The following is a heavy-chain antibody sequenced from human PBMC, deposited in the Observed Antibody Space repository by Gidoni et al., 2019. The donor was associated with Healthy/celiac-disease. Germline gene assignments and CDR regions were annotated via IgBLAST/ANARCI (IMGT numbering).Heavy chain of an antibody. CDR2: IYHSGST. V-gene: IGHV4-38-2*01. Sequence: VQLQESGPGLVKPSETLSLTCAVPGSSISSGYYWGWIRQPPGKGLEWIGSIYHSGSTYYNPSLKSRVTISVDTSKNQFSLKLSSVTAADTAVYYCAGVSCSGGSCHFDYWGQGTLVTVSS. CDR1: GSSISSGYY. J-gene: IGHJ4*02. D-gene: IGHD2-15*01. CDR3: AGVSCSGGSCHFDY.